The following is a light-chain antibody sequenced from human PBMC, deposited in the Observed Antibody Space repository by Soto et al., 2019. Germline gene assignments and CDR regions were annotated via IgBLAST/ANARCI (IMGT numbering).Light chain of an antibody. CDR3: LHYGGSPPYT. CDR1: KHSY. CDR2: GAS. Sequence: PGERATLSCRTSKHSYLSWYQHKPGQAPRLLIYGASTRATGIPDRFSGSGSGTDFTLTISRLEPEDSAVYYCLHYGGSPPYTFGQGTKLEIK. V-gene: IGKV3-20*01. J-gene: IGKJ2*01.